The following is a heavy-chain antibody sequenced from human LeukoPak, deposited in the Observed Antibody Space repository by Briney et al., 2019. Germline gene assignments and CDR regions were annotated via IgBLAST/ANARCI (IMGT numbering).Heavy chain of an antibody. CDR2: IYYSGST. CDR1: GGSISGYY. Sequence: PSETLSPTCTVSGGSISGYYWSWIRQPPGKGLEWIGYIYYSGSTNYNPSLKSRVTISVDTSKNQFSLKLSSVTAADTAVYYCARIHPKKPFDYWGQGTLVTVSS. V-gene: IGHV4-59*12. J-gene: IGHJ4*02. CDR3: ARIHPKKPFDY.